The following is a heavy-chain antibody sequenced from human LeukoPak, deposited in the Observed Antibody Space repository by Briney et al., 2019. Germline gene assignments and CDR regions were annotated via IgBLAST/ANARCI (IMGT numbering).Heavy chain of an antibody. D-gene: IGHD3-16*02. CDR2: FDPVDGET. Sequence: ASVKVSCKVSGYTLTVISIHGVRQAPGKGLEWMGGFDPVDGETIYAQKFQGRVTMTEDTSTDTAYMELSSLRSEDTAVYYCATGGVNPYYDYVWGSYRYRASPERAVQHWGQGTLVTVSS. CDR3: ATGGVNPYYDYVWGSYRYRASPERAVQH. V-gene: IGHV1-24*01. CDR1: GYTLTVIS. J-gene: IGHJ1*01.